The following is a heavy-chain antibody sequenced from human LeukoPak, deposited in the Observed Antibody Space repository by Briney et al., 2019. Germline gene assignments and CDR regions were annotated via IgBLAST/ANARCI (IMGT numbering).Heavy chain of an antibody. CDR2: IYYSGST. J-gene: IGHJ4*02. Sequence: SETLSLTXTASGGSISSYYWSWIRQPPGKGLEWIGYIYYSGSTNYNPSLKSRVTISVDTSKNQFSLKLSSVTAADTAVYYCARSYDSSGYYYPYYFDCWGQGTLVTVSS. D-gene: IGHD3-22*01. CDR3: ARSYDSSGYYYPYYFDC. V-gene: IGHV4-59*01. CDR1: GGSISSYY.